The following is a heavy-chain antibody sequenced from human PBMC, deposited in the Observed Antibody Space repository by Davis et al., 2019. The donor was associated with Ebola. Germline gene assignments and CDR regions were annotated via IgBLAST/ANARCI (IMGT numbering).Heavy chain of an antibody. J-gene: IGHJ5*02. Sequence: GESLKISCAASGFTFSSYSMNWVRQAPGKGLEWVSSISSSSSYIYYADSVKGRFTISRDNAKNSLYLQMNSLRAEDTAVYYCASTAMGTYNWFDPWGQGTLVTVSS. CDR3: ASTAMGTYNWFDP. D-gene: IGHD5-18*01. V-gene: IGHV3-21*01. CDR2: ISSSSSYI. CDR1: GFTFSSYS.